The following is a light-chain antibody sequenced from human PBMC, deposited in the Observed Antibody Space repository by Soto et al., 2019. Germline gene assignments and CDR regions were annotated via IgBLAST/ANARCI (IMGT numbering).Light chain of an antibody. Sequence: DVQMTQSPSTLAASVGDRITITCRASQTINKWLAWYQQKPGKAPKLLIYRASVLENGVPSRFSGSGSGTEFTLTLSSRQPDDFATYYCQQYDTDFWAFGQGTKVEI. CDR2: RAS. CDR3: QQYDTDFWA. J-gene: IGKJ1*01. CDR1: QTINKW. V-gene: IGKV1-5*03.